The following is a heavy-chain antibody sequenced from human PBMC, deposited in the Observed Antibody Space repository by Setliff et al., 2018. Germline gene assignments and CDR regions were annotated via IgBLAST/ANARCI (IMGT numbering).Heavy chain of an antibody. CDR1: GYTFTTYA. CDR2: INTNTGNP. V-gene: IGHV7-4-1*02. CDR3: ARASRFGTIRYRGDYYMDV. D-gene: IGHD3-10*01. J-gene: IGHJ6*03. Sequence: ASVKVSCKASGYTFTTYAISWMRQAPGQGLEWMGWINTNTGNPSYAQGFTGRFVFSLDTSVSTAYLQISSLKAEDTALYYCARASRFGTIRYRGDYYMDVWGKGTTVTV.